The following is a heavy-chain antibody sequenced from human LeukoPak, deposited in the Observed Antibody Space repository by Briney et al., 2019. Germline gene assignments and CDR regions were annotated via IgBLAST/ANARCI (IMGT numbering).Heavy chain of an antibody. CDR2: IYSGGST. V-gene: IGHV3-66*01. D-gene: IGHD2-21*02. Sequence: SGGSLRFSCAASGFTVSSNYMSWVRQAPGKGLEWGSVIYSGGSTYYADSVKGRFTISRDNSKNTLYLQMNSLRAEDTAVCYCARGYCGGDCPFGYWGQGTLVTVSS. CDR1: GFTVSSNY. CDR3: ARGYCGGDCPFGY. J-gene: IGHJ4*02.